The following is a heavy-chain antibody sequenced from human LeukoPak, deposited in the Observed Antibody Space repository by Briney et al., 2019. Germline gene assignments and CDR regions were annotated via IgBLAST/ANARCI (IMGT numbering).Heavy chain of an antibody. CDR1: GFTFSSYG. CDR2: ISHDGGNT. J-gene: IGHJ4*02. CDR3: AKDHRWGTFDY. V-gene: IGHV3-30*18. Sequence: PGGSLRLSCAASGFTFSSYGMHWVRQAPGKGLEWVAVISHDGGNTYYADSVKGRFTISRDNSKKTLYLQMNSLRPEDTAVYYCAKDHRWGTFDYWGQGTLVTVSS. D-gene: IGHD3-16*01.